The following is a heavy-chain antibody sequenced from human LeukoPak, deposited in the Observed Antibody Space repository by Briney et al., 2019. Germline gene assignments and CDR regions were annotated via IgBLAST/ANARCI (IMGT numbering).Heavy chain of an antibody. J-gene: IGHJ5*02. Sequence: SSVKVSCKASGYTFTSYDINWVRQATGQGLEWMGWMNPNSGNTGYAQKFQGRVTMTRNTSISTAYMELSSLRSEDTAVYYCARGLRKTCYYDTSGPWGQGTLVTVSP. CDR2: MNPNSGNT. CDR1: GYTFTSYD. D-gene: IGHD3-22*01. CDR3: ARGLRKTCYYDTSGP. V-gene: IGHV1-8*01.